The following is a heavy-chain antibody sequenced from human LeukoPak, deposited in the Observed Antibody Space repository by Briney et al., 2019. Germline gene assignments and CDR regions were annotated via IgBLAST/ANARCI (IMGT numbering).Heavy chain of an antibody. CDR3: ARGWNYAFDS. J-gene: IGHJ4*02. D-gene: IGHD1-7*01. V-gene: IGHV6-1*01. Sequence: SQTLSLTCAISGDTVSRNNPAWNWIRQSPSRVLEWLGRTYFKSKWYNDYAESVKSRISINPDTSKNQFSLHLNSVTPEDTAVYFCARGWNYAFDSWGQGTLVTVSS. CDR1: GDTVSRNNPA. CDR2: TYFKSKWYN.